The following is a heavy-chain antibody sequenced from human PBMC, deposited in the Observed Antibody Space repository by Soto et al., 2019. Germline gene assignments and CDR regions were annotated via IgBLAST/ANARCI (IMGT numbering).Heavy chain of an antibody. CDR3: VKDLSYDFWSGYYYYYYYYGMDV. CDR1: GFTFSSYA. CDR2: ISSNGGST. D-gene: IGHD3-3*01. Sequence: GGSLRLSCSASGFTFSSYAMHWVRQAPGKGLEYVSAISSNGGSTYYADSVKGRFTISRDNSKNTLYLQMSSLRAEDMAVYYCVKDLSYDFWSGYYYYYYYYGMDVWGQGTTVTV. J-gene: IGHJ6*02. V-gene: IGHV3-64D*06.